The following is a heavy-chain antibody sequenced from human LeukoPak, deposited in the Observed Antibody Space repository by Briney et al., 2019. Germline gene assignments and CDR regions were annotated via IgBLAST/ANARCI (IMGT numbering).Heavy chain of an antibody. Sequence: ASVKVSCKASGYTFTSYGISWVRQAPGQGLEWMGWISAYNGNTNYVQKLQGRVTMTPETSPRTACMELGSLRSGDTAVSFLVSGAPHLYSNYAILYNWGQGTLFSVSS. CDR2: ISAYNGNT. CDR1: GYTFTSYG. CDR3: VSGAPHLYSNYAILYN. J-gene: IGHJ1*01. D-gene: IGHD4-11*01. V-gene: IGHV1-18*01.